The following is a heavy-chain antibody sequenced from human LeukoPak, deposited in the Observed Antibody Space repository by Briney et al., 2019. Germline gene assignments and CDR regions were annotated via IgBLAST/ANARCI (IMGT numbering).Heavy chain of an antibody. CDR2: INSDGSST. Sequence: GGSLRLSCAASGFTFSSYWMHWVRQAPGKGLVWVSRINSDGSSTSYADSVKGRFTISRDNAKNTPYLQMNSLRAEDTAVYYCAREYYYDSSGYDAFDIWGQGTMVTVSS. V-gene: IGHV3-74*01. J-gene: IGHJ3*02. CDR1: GFTFSSYW. D-gene: IGHD3-22*01. CDR3: AREYYYDSSGYDAFDI.